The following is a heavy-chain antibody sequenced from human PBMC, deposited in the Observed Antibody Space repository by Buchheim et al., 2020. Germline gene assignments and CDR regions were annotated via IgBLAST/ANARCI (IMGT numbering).Heavy chain of an antibody. J-gene: IGHJ4*02. Sequence: QVQLRQWGAGLLKPSETLSLTCAVYGGSFSGYYWSWIRQAPGKGLEWIGEINQSGSTNYNPSLKSRVTISVDTSKNQFSLKVSSVTAADTAVYYCARDHVGGMPLEYWGQGTL. V-gene: IGHV4-34*01. D-gene: IGHD3-10*01. CDR3: ARDHVGGMPLEY. CDR2: INQSGST. CDR1: GGSFSGYY.